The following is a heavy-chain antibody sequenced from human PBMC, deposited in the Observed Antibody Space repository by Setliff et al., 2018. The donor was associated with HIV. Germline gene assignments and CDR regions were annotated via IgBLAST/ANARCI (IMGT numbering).Heavy chain of an antibody. J-gene: IGHJ3*02. Sequence: ASVKVSCKASGYTFTSYYMHWVRQAPGQGLEWMGIINPSGGSTTYAQKFQGRVTMTRDTSASTVYMELSSLRSEDTAVYYCATSFYVWGSYRSSAHAFDIWGQGTMVTV. CDR1: GYTFTSYY. V-gene: IGHV1-46*01. D-gene: IGHD3-16*02. CDR3: ATSFYVWGSYRSSAHAFDI. CDR2: INPSGGST.